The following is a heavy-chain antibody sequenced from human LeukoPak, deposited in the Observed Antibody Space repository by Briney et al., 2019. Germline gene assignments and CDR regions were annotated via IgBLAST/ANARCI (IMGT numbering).Heavy chain of an antibody. D-gene: IGHD1-26*01. CDR1: GHSFTSYY. Sequence: ASVKVSCKASGHSFTSYYIHWVRQAPGQGLEWMGIINPYGGSTTYAQKFQGRVTMTRDTSTSTVYMELSSLRSEDTAVYYCARVILGATSDDAGFEYWGQGTLVTVSS. CDR2: INPYGGST. J-gene: IGHJ4*02. CDR3: ARVILGATSDDAGFEY. V-gene: IGHV1-46*01.